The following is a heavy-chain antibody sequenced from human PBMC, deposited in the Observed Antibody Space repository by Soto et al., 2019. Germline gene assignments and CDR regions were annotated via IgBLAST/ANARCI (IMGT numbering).Heavy chain of an antibody. V-gene: IGHV3-11*06. J-gene: IGHJ3*02. Sequence: QVQLVESGGGLVKPGGSLRLSCVASGFTFSDSYMIWIRQAPGKGLEWVSYISTSSTYTNYADSVKGRFTISRDNANNSRYLQMNSLRADDTAVYYCARDPDRCGAFDIWGQGTMVNVSS. CDR1: GFTFSDSY. CDR3: ARDPDRCGAFDI. CDR2: ISTSSTYT. D-gene: IGHD4-17*01.